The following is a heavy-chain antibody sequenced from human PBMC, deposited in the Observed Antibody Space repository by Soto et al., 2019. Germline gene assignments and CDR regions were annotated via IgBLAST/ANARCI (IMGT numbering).Heavy chain of an antibody. CDR1: GYTFTSYG. CDR2: ISAYNGNT. V-gene: IGHV1-18*01. CDR3: VRDGALGEKYCYYGMDV. J-gene: IGHJ6*02. Sequence: QVQLVQSGAEVKKPGASVKVSCKASGYTFTSYGISWVRQAPGQGLEWMGWISAYNGNTNYAQKLQGRVTMTTDTSTSTAYMELRSLRSDDTAVYYCVRDGALGEKYCYYGMDVWGQGTTVTVSS. D-gene: IGHD3-16*01.